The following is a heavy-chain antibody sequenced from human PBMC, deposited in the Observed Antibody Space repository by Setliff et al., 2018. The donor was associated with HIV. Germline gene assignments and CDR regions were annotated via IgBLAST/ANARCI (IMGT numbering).Heavy chain of an antibody. CDR3: SNWNTTIDEDA. J-gene: IGHJ5*02. V-gene: IGHV4-34*01. D-gene: IGHD5-18*01. CDR1: GGSVSGHY. Sequence: PSETLSLTCAVYGGSVSGHYWGWFRQPPGKGLEWIGEITPSGATNYLPSLKSQVTMSLDTSKNQFSLKMTSVTAADTALYYCSNWNTTIDEDAWGQGTLVTVSS. CDR2: ITPSGAT.